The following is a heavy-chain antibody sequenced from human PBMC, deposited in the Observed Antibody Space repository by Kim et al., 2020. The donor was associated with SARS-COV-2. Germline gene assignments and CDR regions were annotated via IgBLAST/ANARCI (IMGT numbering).Heavy chain of an antibody. D-gene: IGHD3-9*01. V-gene: IGHV3-53*01. CDR3: ARAASGVTGYSHFDY. Sequence: DPVKGRLPISRDNSQNTLYLQMNSLRAEDTAVYYCARAASGVTGYSHFDYWGQGTLVTVSS. J-gene: IGHJ4*02.